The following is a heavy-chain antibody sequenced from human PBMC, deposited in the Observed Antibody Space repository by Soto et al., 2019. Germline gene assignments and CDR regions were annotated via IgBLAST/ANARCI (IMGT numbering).Heavy chain of an antibody. Sequence: ASLKVSCKASGYTFTSYAMHWVRQAPGQRLEWMGWINAGNGNTKYSQKFQGRVTITRDTSASTAYMELSSLRSEDTAVYYCARGGKSDSSSSGRNWFDPWGQVTLVTVSS. V-gene: IGHV1-3*01. J-gene: IGHJ5*02. CDR2: INAGNGNT. CDR1: GYTFTSYA. CDR3: ARGGKSDSSSSGRNWFDP. D-gene: IGHD6-6*01.